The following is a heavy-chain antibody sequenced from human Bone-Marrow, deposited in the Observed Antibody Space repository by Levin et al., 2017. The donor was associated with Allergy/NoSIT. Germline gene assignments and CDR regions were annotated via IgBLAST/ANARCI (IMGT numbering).Heavy chain of an antibody. CDR3: SRVPYHSGSGHRVYFYYYMDV. V-gene: IGHV1-69*13. D-gene: IGHD6-19*01. CDR1: GGTFSSHA. Sequence: ASVKVSCKASGGTFSSHAINWVRQAPGQGLEWMGGLIPIFGTPNYAQMFQGRITIIADESTSTAYMELSSLRSEDTAVYYCSRVPYHSGSGHRVYFYYYMDVWGEGTTVTVS. CDR2: LIPIFGTP. J-gene: IGHJ6*03.